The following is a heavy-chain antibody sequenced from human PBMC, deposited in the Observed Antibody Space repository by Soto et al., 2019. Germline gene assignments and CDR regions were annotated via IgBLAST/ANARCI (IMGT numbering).Heavy chain of an antibody. CDR3: ASHLPGGSFNRDYYYGMDV. V-gene: IGHV1-69*13. Sequence: AVNVSCKHSVVTFRRHTISGVRQAPGQGIDGMGGIIPLFGTANYVQKFQGRVTHTADEATSTAYLEMSSRSSQDTAVYYCASHLPGGSFNRDYYYGMDVWGQGTTVTVSS. CDR1: VVTFRRHT. D-gene: IGHD1-26*01. J-gene: IGHJ6*02. CDR2: IIPLFGTA.